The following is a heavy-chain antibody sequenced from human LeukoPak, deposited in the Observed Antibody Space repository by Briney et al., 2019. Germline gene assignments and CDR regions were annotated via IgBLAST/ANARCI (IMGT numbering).Heavy chain of an antibody. Sequence: PGGSLRLSCAASGFTFETYSMNWVRQAPGKGLEWVSSMSDSGTFLYYADSVKGRFTISRDNAKSSLHLQMNSLRADDTAIYYCVRDSEGYHSYYFDLWGQGTLVTVSS. J-gene: IGHJ4*02. CDR2: MSDSGTFL. V-gene: IGHV3-21*06. CDR1: GFTFETYS. D-gene: IGHD1-1*01. CDR3: VRDSEGYHSYYFDL.